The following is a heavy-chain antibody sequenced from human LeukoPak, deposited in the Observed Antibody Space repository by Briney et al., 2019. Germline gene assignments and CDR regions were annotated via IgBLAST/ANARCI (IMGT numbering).Heavy chain of an antibody. CDR1: GDSISRSTYY. D-gene: IGHD6-25*01. CDR2: VYYGRSP. J-gene: IGHJ4*02. V-gene: IGHV4-39*02. Sequence: SETLSLTCTVSGDSISRSTYYWAWIRQPPGKGLGWIGSVYYGRSPYFNPSLESRATISVDTSKNHFSLKMSSVTAADTAVYYCARSSGTGTFSYWGQGTLVTVSS. CDR3: ARSSGTGTFSY.